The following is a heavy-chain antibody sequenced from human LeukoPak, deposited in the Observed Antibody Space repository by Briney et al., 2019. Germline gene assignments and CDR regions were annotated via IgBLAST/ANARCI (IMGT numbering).Heavy chain of an antibody. CDR2: INRSGST. J-gene: IGHJ4*02. V-gene: IGHV4-34*01. D-gene: IGHD4-17*01. CDR1: GGSFSGYY. CDR3: ARRGLNGDYAVRHYFDY. Sequence: PSETLSLTCAVYGGSFSGYYWSWIRQPPGKGLEWIGEINRSGSTNYNPSLKSRVTISVDTSKNQFSLKLSSVTAADTAVYYCARRGLNGDYAVRHYFDYWGQGTLVTVSS.